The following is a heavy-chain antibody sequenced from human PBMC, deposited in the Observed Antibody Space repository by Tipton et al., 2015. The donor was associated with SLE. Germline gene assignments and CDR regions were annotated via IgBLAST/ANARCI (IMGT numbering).Heavy chain of an antibody. V-gene: IGHV3-48*03. D-gene: IGHD3-10*01. Sequence: SLRLSCAASGFTFNTYEMNWVRQAPGKGLEWVSYISSSGSTRYYADSVKGRFTITRDNAKNSLYLQMNSLRVEDTAVYYCVKGRGDSGRSFYYYYMDVWGNGTTVTVSS. J-gene: IGHJ6*03. CDR3: VKGRGDSGRSFYYYYMDV. CDR2: ISSSGSTR. CDR1: GFTFNTYE.